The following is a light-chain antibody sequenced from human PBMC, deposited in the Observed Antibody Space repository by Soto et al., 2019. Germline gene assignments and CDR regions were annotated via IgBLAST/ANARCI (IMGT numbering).Light chain of an antibody. J-gene: IGKJ5*01. Sequence: EIVLTQSPATLSLSPGERATLSCRASQSVTSYLAWYQQKPGQAPRLLIYDVSNRASGIPARFRGSGSETDFTLTISSLEPEDFAVYYCQQRSDWPLTFGQGTRLEIK. CDR3: QQRSDWPLT. V-gene: IGKV3-11*01. CDR1: QSVTSY. CDR2: DVS.